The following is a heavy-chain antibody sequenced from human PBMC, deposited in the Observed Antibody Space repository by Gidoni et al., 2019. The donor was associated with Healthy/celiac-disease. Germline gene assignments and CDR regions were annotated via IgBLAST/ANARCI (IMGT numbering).Heavy chain of an antibody. D-gene: IGHD1-26*01. Sequence: QVQLVESGGGVVQPGRSLRLSCAASGFTFSSYAMHWVRQAPGKGLEWVAVISYDGSNKYYADSVKGRFTISRDNSKNTLYLQMNSLRAEDTAVYYCARDDVGARSKLFGLFNWWGQGTLVTVSS. CDR2: ISYDGSNK. CDR1: GFTFSSYA. J-gene: IGHJ4*02. V-gene: IGHV3-30-3*01. CDR3: ARDDVGARSKLFGLFNW.